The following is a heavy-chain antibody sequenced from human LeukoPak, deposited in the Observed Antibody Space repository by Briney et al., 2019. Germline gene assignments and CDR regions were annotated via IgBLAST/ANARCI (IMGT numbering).Heavy chain of an antibody. V-gene: IGHV3-23*01. Sequence: GGSLRLSRAASWFILSNYAMNWVRQAPGKGLEWVSVISGSGGRTYYIDSVKGRFTICRDNSKNTLYLQMNSLRDDDTAVYYCAKGRGYGDYGSTFEYWGQGTLATVSS. J-gene: IGHJ4*02. D-gene: IGHD4-17*01. CDR1: WFILSNYA. CDR3: AKGRGYGDYGSTFEY. CDR2: ISGSGGRT.